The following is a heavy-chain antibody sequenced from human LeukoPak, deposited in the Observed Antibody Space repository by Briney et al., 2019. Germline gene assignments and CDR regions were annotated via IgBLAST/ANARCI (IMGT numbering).Heavy chain of an antibody. CDR3: ASPTCSDCYYYYYYGMDV. CDR2: IIPIFNTA. Sequence: SVKVSCKASGGSFSSYAITWVRQAPGQGLEWMGGIIPIFNTANYAQKFQGRVTITADESASTAYMELSSLRSEDTAVYYCASPTCSDCYYYYYYGMDVWGQGTTVTVSS. V-gene: IGHV1-69*01. CDR1: GGSFSSYA. J-gene: IGHJ6*02. D-gene: IGHD2-21*02.